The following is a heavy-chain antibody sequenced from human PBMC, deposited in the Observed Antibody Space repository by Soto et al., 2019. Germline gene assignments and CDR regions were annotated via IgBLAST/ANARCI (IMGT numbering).Heavy chain of an antibody. D-gene: IGHD6-13*01. V-gene: IGHV4-39*01. CDR3: ARYYVGYSSSWYVAGY. CDR1: GGSISSSSYY. Sequence: PSETLSLTCTVSGGSISSSSYYWGWIRQPPGKGLEWIGSTYYSGSTYYNPSLKSRVTISVDTSKNQFSLKLSSVTAADTAVYYCARYYVGYSSSWYVAGYWGQGTLVTVSS. J-gene: IGHJ4*02. CDR2: TYYSGST.